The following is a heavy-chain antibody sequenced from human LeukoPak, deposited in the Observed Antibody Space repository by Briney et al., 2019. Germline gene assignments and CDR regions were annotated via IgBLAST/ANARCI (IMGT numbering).Heavy chain of an antibody. CDR3: ARASDSSGYSFIDY. V-gene: IGHV1-2*02. D-gene: IGHD3-22*01. CDR1: GYTFTGYY. Sequence: ASVKVSCKASGYTFTGYYMHWVRQAPGQGLEWMGWINPNSGGTNYAQKFQGRVTMTRDTSISTAYMELSRLRSDGTAVYYCARASDSSGYSFIDYWGQGALVTVSS. J-gene: IGHJ4*02. CDR2: INPNSGGT.